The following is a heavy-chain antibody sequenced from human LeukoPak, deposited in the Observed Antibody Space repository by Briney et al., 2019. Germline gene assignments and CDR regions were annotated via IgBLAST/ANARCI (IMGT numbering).Heavy chain of an antibody. J-gene: IGHJ5*01. CDR1: GFTFSRNS. Sequence: GGSLRLSCTASGFTFSRNSMHWVRQASGKGLEWVAVVPHDGSSALYADSVKGRFIISRDNSKNTQYLQMNSLRIEDSAVYYCATGSDFYYDSWGQGILVTVSS. D-gene: IGHD1-26*01. CDR3: ATGSDFYYDS. V-gene: IGHV3-30-3*01. CDR2: VPHDGSSA.